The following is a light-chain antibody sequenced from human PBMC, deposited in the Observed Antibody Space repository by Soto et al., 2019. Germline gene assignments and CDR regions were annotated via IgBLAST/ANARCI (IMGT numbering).Light chain of an antibody. CDR3: QQYHKWPLT. V-gene: IGKV3-15*01. Sequence: EIVMTQSPATLSVSPGETATLSCRASQSVSSNLAWYQQKPGQAPRLLTYGASTRATGTPARFSGSGSGTGFILTISSLQSEDFAVYYCQQYHKWPLTFGWGTKVEV. CDR1: QSVSSN. CDR2: GAS. J-gene: IGKJ4*01.